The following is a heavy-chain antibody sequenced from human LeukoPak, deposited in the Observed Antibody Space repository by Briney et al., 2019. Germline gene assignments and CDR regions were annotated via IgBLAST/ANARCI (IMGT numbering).Heavy chain of an antibody. CDR1: GYSISSGYY. J-gene: IGHJ4*02. V-gene: IGHV4-38-2*02. D-gene: IGHD1-26*01. Sequence: SETLSLTCTVSGYSISSGYYWGWIRQPPGKGLEWIGSIYHSGSTYYNPSLKSRVTISVDTSKNQFSLKLSSVTAADTAVYYCARGGSYYSYYFDYWGQRTLVTVSS. CDR2: IYHSGST. CDR3: ARGGSYYSYYFDY.